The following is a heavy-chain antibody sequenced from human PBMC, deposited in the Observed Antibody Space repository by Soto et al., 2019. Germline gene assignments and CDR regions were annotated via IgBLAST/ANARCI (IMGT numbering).Heavy chain of an antibody. V-gene: IGHV1-3*01. CDR2: INAGNGNT. CDR1: GYTFTSYA. J-gene: IGHJ4*02. CDR3: AGDVGATGD. D-gene: IGHD1-26*01. Sequence: QVQLVQSGAEVKKPGASVKVSCKASGYTFTSYAMHWVRQAPGQRLEWMGWINAGNGNTKYSQKFQGSVTIYMDTTASTAYMELRSLRSADTAVDSCAGDVGATGDWGQGTLVTVSS.